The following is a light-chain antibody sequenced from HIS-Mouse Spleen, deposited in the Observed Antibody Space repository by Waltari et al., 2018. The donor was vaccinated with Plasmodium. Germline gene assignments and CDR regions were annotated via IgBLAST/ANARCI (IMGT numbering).Light chain of an antibody. CDR1: ALPKQY. CDR2: KDS. J-gene: IGLJ2*01. CDR3: QSADSSGTYVV. V-gene: IGLV3-25*03. Sequence: SYELTQPPSVSVSPGQTARITCSGDALPKQYAYWYQQKPCQAPVLVIYKDSERPSGFPERFSGSSSGTTVTLTISGVQAEDEADYYCQSADSSGTYVVFGGGTKLTVL.